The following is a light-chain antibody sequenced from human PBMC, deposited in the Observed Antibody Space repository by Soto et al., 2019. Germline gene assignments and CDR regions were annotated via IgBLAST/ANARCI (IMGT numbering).Light chain of an antibody. J-gene: IGKJ5*01. V-gene: IGKV2-28*01. CDR2: LGS. CDR3: MQALQTPIT. Sequence: DIVMTQSPLSLPVTPGEAASISCRSSQSLLYSNGDNYLDWYLQKPGQSPQLLIYLGSNRASGVPDRFSGSGSGSDFTLKISRVEAEDVGVYYCMQALQTPITFGQGTRLEIK. CDR1: QSLLYSNGDNY.